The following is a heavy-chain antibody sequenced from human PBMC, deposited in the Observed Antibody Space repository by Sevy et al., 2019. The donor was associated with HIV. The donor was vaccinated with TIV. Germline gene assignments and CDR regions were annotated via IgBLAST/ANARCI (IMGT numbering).Heavy chain of an antibody. D-gene: IGHD2-15*01. CDR3: ATVGLRYFSGSSSYQGDWFDP. CDR1: GYTLTKLS. J-gene: IGHJ5*02. V-gene: IGHV1-24*01. CDR2: FDPQDVKT. Sequence: ASVKVSCKVSGYTLTKLSIDWVRQAPGKALEWMGEFDPQDVKTISSQRFQGRLTMTVDTSTDTAYMELGNLTSEDTAVYYCATVGLRYFSGSSSYQGDWFDPWGQGTLVTVSS.